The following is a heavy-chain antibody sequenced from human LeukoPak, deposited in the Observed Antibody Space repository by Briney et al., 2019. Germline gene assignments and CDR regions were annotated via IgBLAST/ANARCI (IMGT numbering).Heavy chain of an antibody. CDR2: IDSDGTRT. Sequence: PGGSLRLSCAASGFTFRRYWMHWVRQAPGKGLVWVSRIDSDGTRTTYADSVKGRFTISRDNAKNTLYLQMNSLRVEDTAVYYCARSPNCGGDCSWGQGTLVTVSS. D-gene: IGHD2-21*02. CDR1: GFTFRRYW. J-gene: IGHJ5*02. CDR3: ARSPNCGGDCS. V-gene: IGHV3-74*01.